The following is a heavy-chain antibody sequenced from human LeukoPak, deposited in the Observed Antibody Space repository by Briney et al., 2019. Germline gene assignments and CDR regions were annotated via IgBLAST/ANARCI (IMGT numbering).Heavy chain of an antibody. J-gene: IGHJ5*02. CDR1: GGTFSSYA. CDR3: TKRNGDYLSWFDP. V-gene: IGHV1-69*06. D-gene: IGHD4-17*01. Sequence: SVKVSCKASGGTFSSYAISWVRQAPGQGLEWMGGIIPIFGTANYAQKFQGRVTITADKSTGTAYMELSSLRSEDTAVYYCTKRNGDYLSWFDPWGQGTLVTVSS. CDR2: IIPIFGTA.